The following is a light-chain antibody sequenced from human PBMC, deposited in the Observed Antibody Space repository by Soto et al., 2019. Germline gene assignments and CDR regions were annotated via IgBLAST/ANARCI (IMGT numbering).Light chain of an antibody. CDR1: SSDVGAYDY. V-gene: IGLV2-14*03. CDR2: EGS. CDR3: SSYTSSSTRV. Sequence: QSVLTQPTFVSGSPGQSITISCTGTSSDVGAYDYVSWYQQHPDKATKLMIYEGSNRHSGVSNRLSRSKSVNTATLTIPGLQADDEADYYCSSYTSSSTRVFGTGTKVTVL. J-gene: IGLJ1*01.